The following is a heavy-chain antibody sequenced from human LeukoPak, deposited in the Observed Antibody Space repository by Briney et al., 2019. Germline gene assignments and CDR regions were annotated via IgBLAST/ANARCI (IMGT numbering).Heavy chain of an antibody. Sequence: SETLSLTCTVSGGSISSYYWSWIRQPAGKGLEWIGRIYTSGSTNYNPSLKSRVTMSVDTSKNQFSLKLSSVTAADTAVYYCASDREYCSSTSCYRIWMDVWGQGTTVTVSS. D-gene: IGHD2-2*01. V-gene: IGHV4-4*07. J-gene: IGHJ6*02. CDR3: ASDREYCSSTSCYRIWMDV. CDR2: IYTSGST. CDR1: GGSISSYY.